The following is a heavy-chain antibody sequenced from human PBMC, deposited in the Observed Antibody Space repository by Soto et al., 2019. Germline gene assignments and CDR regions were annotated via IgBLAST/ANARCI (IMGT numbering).Heavy chain of an antibody. CDR3: ARVDCSTTTCYYYGFDF. Sequence: QVHLEESGGGVVQPGGSLRLSCAGSGFDFSGYTIHWVRQAPGKGLEWVAVISYDGSDKYYADSVKGRFTISRDNAKKTLYLQMNSLRIEYTAVYYCARVDCSTTTCYYYGFDFWGQGTTVTVSS. D-gene: IGHD2-2*01. CDR1: GFDFSGYT. V-gene: IGHV3-30-3*01. CDR2: ISYDGSDK. J-gene: IGHJ6*02.